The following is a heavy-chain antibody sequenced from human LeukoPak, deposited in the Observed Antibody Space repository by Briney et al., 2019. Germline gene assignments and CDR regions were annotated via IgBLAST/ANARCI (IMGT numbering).Heavy chain of an antibody. Sequence: SETLSLTCAVYGGSFSGYYWSWIRQPPGKGLEWIGEINHSGSTNYNPSLKSRVTIFVDTSKNQFSLKLSSVTAADTAVYYCARIPGGALNWFDPWGQGTLVTVSS. V-gene: IGHV4-34*01. J-gene: IGHJ5*02. D-gene: IGHD2-2*02. CDR2: INHSGST. CDR3: ARIPGGALNWFDP. CDR1: GGSFSGYY.